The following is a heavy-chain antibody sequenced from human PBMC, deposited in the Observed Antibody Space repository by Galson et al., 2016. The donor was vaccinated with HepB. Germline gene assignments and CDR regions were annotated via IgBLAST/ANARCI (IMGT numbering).Heavy chain of an antibody. J-gene: IGHJ6*02. CDR2: ISSTSSHV. Sequence: LRLSCAASGSTFSSYDMNWVRPAPGKGLEWVSYISSTSSHVYYAESVRGRFTISRENAKNSLYLQMNSLRAEDTAVYYCARDDFKLARSAGMDVWGQGTTVTVSS. V-gene: IGHV3-21*01. CDR1: GSTFSSYD. D-gene: IGHD3-3*02. CDR3: ARDDFKLARSAGMDV.